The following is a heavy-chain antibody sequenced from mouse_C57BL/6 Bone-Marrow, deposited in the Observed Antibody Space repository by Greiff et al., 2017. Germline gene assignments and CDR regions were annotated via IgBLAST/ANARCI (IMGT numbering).Heavy chain of an antibody. J-gene: IGHJ2*01. CDR1: GYTFTSYW. CDR3: ARYFFDY. V-gene: IGHV1-7*01. Sequence: QVQLKESGAELAKPGASVKLSCKASGYTFTSYWMHWVKQRPGQGLEWIGYINPSSGYTKYNQKFKYKATLTADKSSSTAYMQLSSLTYEDSAVYYCARYFFDYWGQGTTLTVSS. CDR2: INPSSGYT.